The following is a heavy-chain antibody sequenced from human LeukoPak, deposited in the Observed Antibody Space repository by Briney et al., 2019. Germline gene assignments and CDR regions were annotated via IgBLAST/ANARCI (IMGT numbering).Heavy chain of an antibody. CDR2: IWYDGSNK. D-gene: IGHD6-13*01. Sequence: PGGSLRLSCAASGFTFSSYAIHWVRQAPGKGLEWVAFIWYDGSNKYYAGSVKGRFTISRDNSENTLYLQMNSLRPEDTAVYYCAKGGSTWYHFDYWGQGTLVTVSS. V-gene: IGHV3-30*02. J-gene: IGHJ4*02. CDR1: GFTFSSYA. CDR3: AKGGSTWYHFDY.